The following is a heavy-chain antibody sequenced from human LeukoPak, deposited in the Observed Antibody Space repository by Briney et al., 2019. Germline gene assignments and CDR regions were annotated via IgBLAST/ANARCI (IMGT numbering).Heavy chain of an antibody. J-gene: IGHJ4*02. CDR2: IYHSGST. Sequence: SETLSLTCTVSGGSISSGGYSWSWIRQPPGKGLEWIGYIYHSGSTYYNPSLKSRVTISVDRSKNQFSLKLSSVTAADTAVYYCARAPLHEVGYFDYWGQGTLVTVSS. V-gene: IGHV4-30-2*01. CDR1: GGSISSGGYS. D-gene: IGHD1-26*01. CDR3: ARAPLHEVGYFDY.